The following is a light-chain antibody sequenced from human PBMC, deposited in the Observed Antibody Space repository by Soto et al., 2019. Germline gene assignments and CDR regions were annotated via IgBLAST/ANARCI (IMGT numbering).Light chain of an antibody. CDR2: DAA. V-gene: IGKV1-33*01. CDR3: QQFDSVPCT. Sequence: IQMTQSPSSLSASVGDRITITCQASQDIKNYVIWYQHKPGKAPKLLIYDAASLGTGVSSRFSGSGSGPHFTLASSSLQPDDIATYYCQQFDSVPCTFGQGTKLQIK. J-gene: IGKJ2*02. CDR1: QDIKNY.